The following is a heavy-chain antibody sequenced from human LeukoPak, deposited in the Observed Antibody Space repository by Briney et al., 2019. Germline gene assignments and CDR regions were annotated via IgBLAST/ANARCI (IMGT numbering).Heavy chain of an antibody. J-gene: IGHJ4*02. V-gene: IGHV1-69*13. CDR2: IVPLFDTA. Sequence: ASVRVSCKASGGTFSSYAISWVRQAPGQGLEWMGGIVPLFDTANYAQKFQGRVTITADESTSTAYMELSSLRSEDTAVYYCARDPSSSYGGGFDYWGQGTLVTVSS. D-gene: IGHD6-13*01. CDR1: GGTFSSYA. CDR3: ARDPSSSYGGGFDY.